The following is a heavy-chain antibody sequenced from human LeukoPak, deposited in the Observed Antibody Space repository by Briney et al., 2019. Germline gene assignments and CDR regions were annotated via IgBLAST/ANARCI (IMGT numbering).Heavy chain of an antibody. CDR1: GFSLSTSGVG. J-gene: IGHJ5*02. D-gene: IGHD3-10*01. CDR2: IYWDDDK. Sequence: SGPTLVKPTQTLTLTCTFSGFSLSTSGVGVGWIRQPPGKALEWLALIYWDDDKRYSPSLKSRLTITKDTSKNQVVLTMTNMDPVDTATYYCAHRGRFGELFDWFDPWGQGTLVTVSS. CDR3: AHRGRFGELFDWFDP. V-gene: IGHV2-5*02.